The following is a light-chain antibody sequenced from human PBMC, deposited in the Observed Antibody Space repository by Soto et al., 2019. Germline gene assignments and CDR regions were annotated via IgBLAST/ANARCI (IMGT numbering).Light chain of an antibody. V-gene: IGKV1-12*01. CDR1: QGISGW. CDR3: QQANSFPIT. CDR2: GAS. Sequence: DVQLTQSPSSMSASVGDRVTITCRASQGISGWLAWYQQKPGKAPKLLIYGASSLQSGVPSRFSGSGSGTDFTLTISSLQPEDFATYYCQQANSFPITFGQGTRLEIK. J-gene: IGKJ5*01.